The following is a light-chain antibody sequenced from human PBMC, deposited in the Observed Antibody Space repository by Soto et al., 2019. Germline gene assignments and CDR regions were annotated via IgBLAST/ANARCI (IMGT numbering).Light chain of an antibody. Sequence: TQSPSSLSLSPWERATLSCRASESVRSILAWYQQRPGQPPRLLIYDTSNRATGVTARCSGSGSGTAFTITISGLEHADLGVYYCQQRHNWPITFGQGTRLEIK. V-gene: IGKV3-11*01. CDR1: ESVRSI. CDR2: DTS. CDR3: QQRHNWPIT. J-gene: IGKJ5*01.